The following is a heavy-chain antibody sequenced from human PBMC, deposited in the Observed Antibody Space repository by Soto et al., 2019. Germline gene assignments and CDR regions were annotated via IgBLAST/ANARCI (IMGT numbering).Heavy chain of an antibody. J-gene: IGHJ6*02. CDR3: VRDWGHPGIAAASHLYYYYGMDV. D-gene: IGHD6-13*01. Sequence: QVQLQESGPGLVKPSQTLSLTCTVSGGSISSGGYYWSWIRQHPGKGLEWIGYIYYSGSTYYNPSLRSRVTISVDTSKNQFSLKLSSVTAADTAVYYCVRDWGHPGIAAASHLYYYYGMDVWGQGTTVTVSS. V-gene: IGHV4-31*03. CDR2: IYYSGST. CDR1: GGSISSGGYY.